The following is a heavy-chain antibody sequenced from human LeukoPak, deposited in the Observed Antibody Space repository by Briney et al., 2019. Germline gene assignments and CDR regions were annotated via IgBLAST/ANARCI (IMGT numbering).Heavy chain of an antibody. V-gene: IGHV4-30-4*01. CDR3: ARDIVGGWFDP. J-gene: IGHJ5*02. D-gene: IGHD2-15*01. Sequence: SETLSLTCTVSGGSISSGDYYWSWIRQPPGKGLEWIGYIYYSGSTYYNPSLKSRVTISVDTSKNQFSLKLSSVTAADTAVYYCARDIVGGWFDPWGQGTLVTVSS. CDR2: IYYSGST. CDR1: GGSISSGDYY.